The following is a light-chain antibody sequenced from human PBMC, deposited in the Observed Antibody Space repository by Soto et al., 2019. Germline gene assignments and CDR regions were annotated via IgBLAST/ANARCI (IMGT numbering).Light chain of an antibody. CDR2: KAS. CDR1: RSISSW. Sequence: DIQVTQSPSTLSASVGGTVTITCRASRSISSWLAWYQQKPGIAPKLLIYKASTLQSGVPSRFSGSGYGTEFTLTISRLQPEDSATYYCQQYDVYSTFGQGTKVDI. J-gene: IGKJ1*01. CDR3: QQYDVYST. V-gene: IGKV1-5*03.